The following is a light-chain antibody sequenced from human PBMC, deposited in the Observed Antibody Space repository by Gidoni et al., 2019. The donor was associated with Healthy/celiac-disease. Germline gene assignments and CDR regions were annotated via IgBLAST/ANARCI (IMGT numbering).Light chain of an antibody. CDR2: GVR. Sequence: QSALTQPASVSGSPGQSITISCTGTSSDVGGYNYASWYQQHPCKAPKLMIYGVRNRPSGVSNRFSGSKSGNTASLTISGLQAEDEADYYCSSYTSSSTLVVFGGGTKLTVL. V-gene: IGLV2-14*01. CDR1: SSDVGGYNY. CDR3: SSYTSSSTLVV. J-gene: IGLJ2*01.